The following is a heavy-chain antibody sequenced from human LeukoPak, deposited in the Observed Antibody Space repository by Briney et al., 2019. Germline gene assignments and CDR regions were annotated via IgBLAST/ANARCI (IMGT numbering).Heavy chain of an antibody. J-gene: IGHJ4*02. Sequence: PGGSLRLSCAASGSTFSSYAMSWVRQAPGKGLEWVSVISGSGVSTYYADSVKGRFTISRDNSKNTLYLQMNSLRAEDTAVYYCAKVPAYYYDSSGYYHFDYWGQGTLVTVSS. CDR2: ISGSGVST. D-gene: IGHD3-22*01. CDR3: AKVPAYYYDSSGYYHFDY. V-gene: IGHV3-23*01. CDR1: GSTFSSYA.